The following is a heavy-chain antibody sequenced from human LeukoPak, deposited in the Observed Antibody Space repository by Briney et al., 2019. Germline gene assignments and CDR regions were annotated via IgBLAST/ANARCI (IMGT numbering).Heavy chain of an antibody. CDR3: VKKVYYYMDV. CDR1: GLTLSRYA. J-gene: IGHJ6*03. Sequence: TGESLRLSCAASGLTLSRYAVNWARQAPGRGLEWVSYISPSGDSTVYAESVKGRFTISRDNSKNMLHLQMDSLRAEDTAIYYCVKKVYYYMDVWGKGTTVTVSS. CDR2: ISPSGDST. V-gene: IGHV3-23*01.